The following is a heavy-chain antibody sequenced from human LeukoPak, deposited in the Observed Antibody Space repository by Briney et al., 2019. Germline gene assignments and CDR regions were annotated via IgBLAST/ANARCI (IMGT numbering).Heavy chain of an antibody. CDR2: ISSSSSYI. D-gene: IGHD3-9*01. CDR1: GFTFSSHG. V-gene: IGHV3-21*04. J-gene: IGHJ4*02. CDR3: AKYYDILTGYYFREYYFDY. Sequence: GGSLRLSCAASGFTFSSHGMNWVRQAPGKGLEWVSSISSSSSYIYYADSVKGRFTISRDNSKNTLYLQMNSLRAEDTAVYYCAKYYDILTGYYFREYYFDYWGQGTLVTVSS.